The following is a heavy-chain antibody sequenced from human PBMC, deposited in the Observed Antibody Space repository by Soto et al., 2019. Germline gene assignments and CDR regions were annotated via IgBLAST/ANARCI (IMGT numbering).Heavy chain of an antibody. J-gene: IGHJ4*02. Sequence: SETLSLTCAVYGGSFSGYYWSWIRQPPGKGLEWIGEINHSGSTNYNPSLKSRVTISVDTSKNQFSLKLSSVTAADTAVYYCAGGWGSYRVRRFDYWGQGTLVTVSS. D-gene: IGHD3-16*02. CDR2: INHSGST. CDR3: AGGWGSYRVRRFDY. CDR1: GGSFSGYY. V-gene: IGHV4-34*01.